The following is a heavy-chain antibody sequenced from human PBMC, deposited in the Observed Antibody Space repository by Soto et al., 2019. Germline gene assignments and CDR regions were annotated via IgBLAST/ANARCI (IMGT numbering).Heavy chain of an antibody. CDR1: GFTFSSHS. J-gene: IGHJ4*02. Sequence: PGGSLRLSCAASGFTFSSHSMNWVRQAPGKGLEWVSSISSSSSYIYYADSVKGRFTISRDNAKNSLYLQMNSLRAEDTAVYYCARDNSGYTPVDYWGQGTLVTVSS. CDR3: ARDNSGYTPVDY. D-gene: IGHD3-22*01. CDR2: ISSSSSYI. V-gene: IGHV3-21*01.